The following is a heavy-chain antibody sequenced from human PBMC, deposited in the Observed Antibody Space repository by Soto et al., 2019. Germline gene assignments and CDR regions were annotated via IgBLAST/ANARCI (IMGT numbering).Heavy chain of an antibody. CDR2: ISSSSSYI. CDR3: ARDAQTSTPNDY. Sequence: GGSLRLSCAASGFPFSSYSMNWVRQAPGKGLEWVSSISSSSSYIYYADSVKGRFTISRDNAKNSLYLQMNSLRAEDTAVYYCARDAQTSTPNDYWGQGTLVTVSS. J-gene: IGHJ4*02. CDR1: GFPFSSYS. V-gene: IGHV3-21*01.